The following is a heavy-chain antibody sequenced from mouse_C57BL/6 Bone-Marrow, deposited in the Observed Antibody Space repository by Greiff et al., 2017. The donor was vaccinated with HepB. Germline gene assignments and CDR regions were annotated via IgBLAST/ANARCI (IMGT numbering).Heavy chain of an antibody. Sequence: EVQLVESGPGLAKPSQTLSLTCSVTGYSITSDYWNWIRKFPGNKLEYMGYISYSGSTYYNPSLKSRISITRDTSKNQYYLQLNSVTTEDTATYYCARSPYDYGSYWYFDVWGTGTTVTVSS. D-gene: IGHD2-4*01. CDR2: ISYSGST. V-gene: IGHV3-8*01. CDR1: GYSITSDY. J-gene: IGHJ1*03. CDR3: ARSPYDYGSYWYFDV.